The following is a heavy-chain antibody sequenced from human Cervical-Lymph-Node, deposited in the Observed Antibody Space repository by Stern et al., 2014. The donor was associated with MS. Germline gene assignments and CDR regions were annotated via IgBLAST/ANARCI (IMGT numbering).Heavy chain of an antibody. CDR2: IWYDGSNE. CDR3: ARRGDWESLDY. V-gene: IGHV3-33*01. D-gene: IGHD3-16*01. J-gene: IGHJ4*02. Sequence: VQLVESGGGVVQPGRSLRLSCAASGFTFSSYGMHWVRQAPGKGLEWVSVIWYDGSNEHYADSVKGRFTISRDNSKNTLFLQMNTLRAEDTAVYYCARRGDWESLDYWGQGTLVTVSS. CDR1: GFTFSSYG.